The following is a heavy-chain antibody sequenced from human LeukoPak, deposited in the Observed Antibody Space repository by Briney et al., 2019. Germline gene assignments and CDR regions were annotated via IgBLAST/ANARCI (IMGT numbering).Heavy chain of an antibody. CDR1: GYTFTSYG. CDR2: ISAYNGNT. J-gene: IGHJ4*02. Sequence: GASVTVSCMASGYTFTSYGISWVRQAPGQGLEWMGWISAYNGNTNYAQKLQGRVTMTTDTSTSTAYMELRSLRSDDTAVYYCARDFDDILTGSADYWGQGTLVTVSS. V-gene: IGHV1-18*01. D-gene: IGHD3-9*01. CDR3: ARDFDDILTGSADY.